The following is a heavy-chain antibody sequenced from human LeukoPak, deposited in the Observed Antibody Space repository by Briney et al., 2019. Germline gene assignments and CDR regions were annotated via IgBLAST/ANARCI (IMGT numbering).Heavy chain of an antibody. CDR3: AKVIGSSGWNGKYYFDY. D-gene: IGHD6-19*01. CDR2: IYSGGST. J-gene: IGHJ4*02. V-gene: IGHV3-53*01. Sequence: GGSLRLSCAASEFSVGSNYMTWVRQAPGKGLEWVSLIYSGGSTYYADSVKGRFTISRGNTKNTLYLQMNSLRAEDTAVHYCAKVIGSSGWNGKYYFDYWGQGTLVTVSS. CDR1: EFSVGSNY.